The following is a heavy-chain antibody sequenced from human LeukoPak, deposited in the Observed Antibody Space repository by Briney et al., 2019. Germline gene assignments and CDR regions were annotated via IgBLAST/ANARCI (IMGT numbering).Heavy chain of an antibody. Sequence: SETLSLTCAVYGGSFSGYYWSWIRQPPGKGLEWIGEINHSGSTNYNPSLKSRVTISVDTSKNQLSLKLSSVTAADTAVYYCARSYYGSGAPNGYFDYWGQGTLVTVSS. D-gene: IGHD3-10*01. CDR2: INHSGST. V-gene: IGHV4-34*01. J-gene: IGHJ4*02. CDR1: GGSFSGYY. CDR3: ARSYYGSGAPNGYFDY.